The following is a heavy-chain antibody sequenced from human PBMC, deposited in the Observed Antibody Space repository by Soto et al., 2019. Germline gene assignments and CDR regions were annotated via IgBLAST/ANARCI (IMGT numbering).Heavy chain of an antibody. V-gene: IGHV3-30*18. CDR3: VKDIGNYYGLDY. CDR2: ISYDGSSK. Sequence: PGGSLRLSCAASGFTFSNYGMYWVRQAPGKGLEWVAFISYDGSSKFYADPMKGRHTISRDNSKNTLYLQMNSLRAEDTAVYYCVKDIGNYYGLDYWGQGTLVTVPS. J-gene: IGHJ4*02. CDR1: GFTFSNYG. D-gene: IGHD1-26*01.